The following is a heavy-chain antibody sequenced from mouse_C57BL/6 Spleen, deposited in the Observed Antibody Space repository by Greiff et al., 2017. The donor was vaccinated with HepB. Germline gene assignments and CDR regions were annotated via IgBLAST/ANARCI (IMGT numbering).Heavy chain of an antibody. V-gene: IGHV1-52*01. Sequence: QVQLQQPGAELVRPGSSVKLSCKASGYTFTSYWMHWVKQRPIQGLEWIGNIDPSDSETHYNQKFKDKATLTVDKSSSTAYMQLSSLTSEESAVYYCAREGYSSGYPFDYWGQGTTLTVSS. CDR1: GYTFTSYW. J-gene: IGHJ2*01. CDR3: AREGYSSGYPFDY. CDR2: IDPSDSET. D-gene: IGHD3-2*02.